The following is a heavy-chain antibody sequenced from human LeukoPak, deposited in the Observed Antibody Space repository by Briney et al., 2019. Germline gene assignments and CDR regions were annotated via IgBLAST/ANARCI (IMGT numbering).Heavy chain of an antibody. V-gene: IGHV4-59*01. D-gene: IGHD3-22*01. CDR2: IYYSGST. Sequence: SETLSLTCTVSGGSISSYYWSWIRQPPGKGLEWIGYIYYSGSTNYNPSLKSRVTISVDTSKNQFSLKLSSVTAADTAVYYCARFVRRVSSSGYYLFDYWGQGTLVAVSS. J-gene: IGHJ4*02. CDR1: GGSISSYY. CDR3: ARFVRRVSSSGYYLFDY.